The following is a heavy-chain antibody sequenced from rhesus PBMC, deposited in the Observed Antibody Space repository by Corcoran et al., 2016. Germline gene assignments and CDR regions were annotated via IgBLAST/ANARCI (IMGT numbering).Heavy chain of an antibody. CDR1: GGSISSGYD. CDR2: IYGSSGST. Sequence: QVQLQESGPGVVKPSETLSLTCAVSGGSISSGYDWSWIRQPPGKGLEWIGYIYGSSGSTNYNPSLNNRVTISKDASKNQFSLKLSSVTAADTAVYYCARDRIAAAGGFDYWGQGVLVTVSS. V-gene: IGHV4-76*01. CDR3: ARDRIAAAGGFDY. D-gene: IGHD6-25*01. J-gene: IGHJ4*01.